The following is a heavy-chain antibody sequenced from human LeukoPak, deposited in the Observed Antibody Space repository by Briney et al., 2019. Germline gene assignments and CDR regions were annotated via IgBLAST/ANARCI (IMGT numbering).Heavy chain of an antibody. V-gene: IGHV4-59*01. J-gene: IGHJ4*02. CDR2: IYYSGST. CDR3: ARCPYCGGDSPFPSFDY. D-gene: IGHD2-21*02. Sequence: SETLSLTCTVSGGSISSYYWSWIRQPPGKGLEWIGYIYYSGSTNYNPSLKSRVTISVDTSKNQFSLKLSSVTAADTAVYYCARCPYCGGDSPFPSFDYWGQGTLVTVSS. CDR1: GGSISSYY.